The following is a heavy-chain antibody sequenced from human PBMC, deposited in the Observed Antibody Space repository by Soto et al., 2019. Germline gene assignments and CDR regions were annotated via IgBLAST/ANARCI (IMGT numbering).Heavy chain of an antibody. J-gene: IGHJ3*02. V-gene: IGHV3-72*01. Sequence: GGSLRLSCAASGFTFSDHYMDWVRQAPGKGLEWVGRTRNKANSYTTEYAASVKGRFTISRDDSKNSLYLQMTSLKTEDTAVYYCATTYYYDSSGYYYSDAFDIWGQGTMVTVSS. CDR2: TRNKANSYTT. D-gene: IGHD3-22*01. CDR1: GFTFSDHY. CDR3: ATTYYYDSSGYYYSDAFDI.